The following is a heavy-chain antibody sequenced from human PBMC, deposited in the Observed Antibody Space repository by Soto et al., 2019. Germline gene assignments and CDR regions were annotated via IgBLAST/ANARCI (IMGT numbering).Heavy chain of an antibody. V-gene: IGHV1-18*01. CDR3: ASGWFGEFVYYFDF. Sequence: ASVKVSCKAPGYTFTNYGICWVRQAPGQGLEWMGWISVYNGNTNYAQKLQGRVTMTTDTSTSTAYMELRSLRSDDTAVYYCASGWFGEFVYYFDFWGQGALVTVSS. CDR1: GYTFTNYG. J-gene: IGHJ4*02. CDR2: ISVYNGNT. D-gene: IGHD3-10*01.